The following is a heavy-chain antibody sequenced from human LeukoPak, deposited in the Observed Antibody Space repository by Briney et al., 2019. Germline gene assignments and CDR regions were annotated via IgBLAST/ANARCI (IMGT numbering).Heavy chain of an antibody. D-gene: IGHD6-13*01. CDR1: GFTFSSYG. J-gene: IGHJ4*02. CDR3: AKDSSSWYKAFDY. CDR2: ISYDGSNK. Sequence: GGSLRLSCAASGFTFSSYGMHWVRQAPGKGLEWVAVISYDGSNKYYADSVKGRFTISRDNSKNTLYLQMNSLRAEDTAVYYCAKDSSSWYKAFDYWGQGTLVTVSS. V-gene: IGHV3-30*18.